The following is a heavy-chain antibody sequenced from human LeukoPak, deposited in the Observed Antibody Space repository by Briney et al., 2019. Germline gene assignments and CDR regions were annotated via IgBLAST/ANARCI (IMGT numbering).Heavy chain of an antibody. Sequence: SETLSLTCTVSGGSISSYYWSWIRQPPGKGLEWIGYIYYSGSTNYNPSLKSRVTISVDTSKNQFSLKLSPVTAADTAVYYCARAVYYYGMDVWGQGTTVTVSS. CDR2: IYYSGST. CDR3: ARAVYYYGMDV. J-gene: IGHJ6*02. CDR1: GGSISSYY. V-gene: IGHV4-59*01.